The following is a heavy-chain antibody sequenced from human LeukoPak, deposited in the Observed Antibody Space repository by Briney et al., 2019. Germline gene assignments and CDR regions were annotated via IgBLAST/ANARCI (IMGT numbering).Heavy chain of an antibody. J-gene: IGHJ4*02. CDR2: IYYSGST. V-gene: IGHV4-30-4*08. CDR3: ARDPDGGIFYY. CDR1: GGSISSGDYY. D-gene: IGHD4-23*01. Sequence: SQTLSLTCTVSGGSISSGDYYWSWIPQPQGKSLEWIGNIYYSGSTYYNPSLKSRVPISVDTSKNQFSPNLSSVTAADTAVYYCARDPDGGIFYYWGQGTLVTVSS.